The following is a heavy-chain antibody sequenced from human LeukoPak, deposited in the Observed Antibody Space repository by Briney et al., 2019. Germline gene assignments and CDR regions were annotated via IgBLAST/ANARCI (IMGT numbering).Heavy chain of an antibody. CDR3: ARAVTTD. V-gene: IGHV3-21*01. CDR1: GFSFNNYA. J-gene: IGHJ4*02. CDR2: ISSSSSYI. Sequence: PGGSLRLSCAASGFSFNNYAMAWVRQTPGKGLEWVSSISSSSSYIYYADSVKGRSTISRDNAKNSLYLQMNSLRAEDTAVYYCARAVTTDWGQGTLVTVSS. D-gene: IGHD4-17*01.